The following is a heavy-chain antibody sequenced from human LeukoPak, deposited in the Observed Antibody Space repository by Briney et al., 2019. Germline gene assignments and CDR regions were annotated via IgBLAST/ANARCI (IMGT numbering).Heavy chain of an antibody. CDR1: GGSISSSSYY. J-gene: IGHJ6*02. Sequence: SETLSLTCTVSGGSISSSSYYWGWIRQPPGKGLEWIGSIYYSGSTYYNPSLKSRVTISVDTSKNQFSLKLSSVTAADTAVYYCARDGLNVDIVATIGARDYGMDVWGQGTTVTVSS. D-gene: IGHD5-12*01. CDR2: IYYSGST. CDR3: ARDGLNVDIVATIGARDYGMDV. V-gene: IGHV4-39*07.